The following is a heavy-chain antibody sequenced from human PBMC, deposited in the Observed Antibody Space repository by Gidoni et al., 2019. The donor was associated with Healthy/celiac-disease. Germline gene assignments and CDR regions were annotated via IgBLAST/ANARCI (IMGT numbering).Heavy chain of an antibody. CDR2: FDPEDGET. Sequence: QVQLVQAGAEVKQPGAPVNVACKVSGYTLNELPMHWVRQAPGKGLEWMGGFDPEDGETIYAQKFQGRVTMTEDTSTDTAYMELSSLRSEDTAVYYCATLGGRYYYDSSGYYYGYWGQGTLVTVSS. CDR3: ATLGGRYYYDSSGYYYGY. D-gene: IGHD3-22*01. CDR1: GYTLNELP. J-gene: IGHJ4*02. V-gene: IGHV1-24*01.